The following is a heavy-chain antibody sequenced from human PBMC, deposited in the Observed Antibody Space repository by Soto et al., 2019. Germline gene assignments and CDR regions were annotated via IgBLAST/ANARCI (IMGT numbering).Heavy chain of an antibody. V-gene: IGHV1-69*13. D-gene: IGHD3-22*01. CDR2: IIPIFGTA. Sequence: ASVKVSCKASGGTFSSYAISWVRHAPGQGLEWMGGIIPIFGTANYAQKFQGRVTITADESTSTAYMELSSLRSEDTAVYYCASRLYYYDSSGYYRWGQGTLVTVSS. CDR3: ASRLYYYDSSGYYR. CDR1: GGTFSSYA. J-gene: IGHJ5*02.